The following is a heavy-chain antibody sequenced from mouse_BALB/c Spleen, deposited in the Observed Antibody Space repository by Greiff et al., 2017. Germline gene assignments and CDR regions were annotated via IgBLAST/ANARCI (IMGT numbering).Heavy chain of an antibody. J-gene: IGHJ4*01. CDR3: TRLDGNYDYAMDY. D-gene: IGHD2-1*01. CDR2: IRLKSNNYAT. V-gene: IGHV6-6*02. CDR1: GFTFSNYW. Sequence: EVKLMESGGGLVQPGGSLKLSCVASGFTFSNYWMNWVRQSPEKGLEWVAEIRLKSNNYATHYAESVKGRFTISRDDSKSSVYLQMNNLRAEDTGIYYCTRLDGNYDYAMDYWGQGTSVTVSS.